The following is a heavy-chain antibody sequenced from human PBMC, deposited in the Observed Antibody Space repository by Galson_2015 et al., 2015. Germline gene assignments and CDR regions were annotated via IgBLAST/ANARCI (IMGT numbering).Heavy chain of an antibody. CDR1: GFTFTDYW. CDR3: ARDAVIIAAGMCFDH. CDR2: IKQDGSEK. J-gene: IGHJ4*02. Sequence: SLRLSCAASGFTFTDYWMTWVRQAPGKGLEWVANIKQDGSEKHYVDSVKGRFTISRDNPKNSLYLQMNSLRAEDAAVYYCARDAVIIAAGMCFDHWGQGTLVTVSS. V-gene: IGHV3-7*04. D-gene: IGHD6-13*01.